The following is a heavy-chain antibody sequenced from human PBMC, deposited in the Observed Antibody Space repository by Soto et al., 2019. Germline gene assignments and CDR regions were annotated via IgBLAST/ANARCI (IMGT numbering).Heavy chain of an antibody. CDR3: ASPRPPIQTQQLVSFDYYYYYGMDV. D-gene: IGHD6-13*01. Sequence: SETLSLTCTVSGRSISSSSYYWGWIRQPPGKGLEWIGSIYYSGSTYYNPSLKSRVTISVDTSKNQFSLKLSSVTAADTAVYYCASPRPPIQTQQLVSFDYYYYYGMDVWGQGTTVTVSS. CDR1: GRSISSSSYY. CDR2: IYYSGST. J-gene: IGHJ6*02. V-gene: IGHV4-39*01.